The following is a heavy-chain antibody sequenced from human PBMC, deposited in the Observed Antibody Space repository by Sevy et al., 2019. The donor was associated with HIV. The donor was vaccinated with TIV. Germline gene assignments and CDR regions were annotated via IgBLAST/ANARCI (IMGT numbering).Heavy chain of an antibody. Sequence: GGSLRLSCAASGFSFDAYAMHWVRQAPGKGLEWVSGISWNSGTTGYADSVKGRFTISRDNAKNSLYLQMNSLRAEDTDLYYCAKSADYTDSSGYAAFDYWGQGTLVTVSS. V-gene: IGHV3-9*01. CDR1: GFSFDAYA. J-gene: IGHJ4*02. CDR3: AKSADYTDSSGYAAFDY. D-gene: IGHD3-22*01. CDR2: ISWNSGTT.